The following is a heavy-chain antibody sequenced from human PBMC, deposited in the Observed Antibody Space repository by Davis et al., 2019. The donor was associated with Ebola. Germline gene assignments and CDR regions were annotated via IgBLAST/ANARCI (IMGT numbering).Heavy chain of an antibody. D-gene: IGHD3-22*01. V-gene: IGHV4-39*01. CDR3: ARGLTYYYDSSGYY. Sequence: MPSETLSLTCTVSGGSFSSSTYYWGWIRQPPGRGLEWIGSISYSGTTHYNPSLKSRVTMSVGTSKNQFSLKLSSVTAADTAVYYCARGLTYYYDSSGYYWGQGTLVTVSS. J-gene: IGHJ4*02. CDR1: GGSFSSSTYY. CDR2: ISYSGTT.